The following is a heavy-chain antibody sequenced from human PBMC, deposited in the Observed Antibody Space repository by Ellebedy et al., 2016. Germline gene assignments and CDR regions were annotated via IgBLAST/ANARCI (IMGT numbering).Heavy chain of an antibody. CDR1: GYTLTELS. V-gene: IGHV1-24*01. Sequence: ASVKVSXXVSGYTLTELSIHWVRQAPGKGLEWMGGFDPENGETIYAQMFQGRVTMTEDTSTDTTYMELSSLRSEDTAVYYCATVDTGSYSNFDYWGQGTLVTVSS. CDR3: ATVDTGSYSNFDY. J-gene: IGHJ4*02. D-gene: IGHD1-26*01. CDR2: FDPENGET.